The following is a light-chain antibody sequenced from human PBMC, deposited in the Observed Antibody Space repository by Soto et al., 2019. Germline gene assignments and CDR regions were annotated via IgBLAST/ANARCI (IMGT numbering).Light chain of an antibody. CDR1: SSDVGGYDY. CDR3: SCFTSSTTPV. J-gene: IGLJ1*01. Sequence: QSALTEPASVSWAPGQTITISCTGSSSDVGGYDYVSWYQQYPGKAPKLMIYDVITRPSVVSNRFSGSKSGNTASLTISWLQADVEADYYCSCFTSSTTPVFGTETRVTVL. CDR2: DVI. V-gene: IGLV2-14*01.